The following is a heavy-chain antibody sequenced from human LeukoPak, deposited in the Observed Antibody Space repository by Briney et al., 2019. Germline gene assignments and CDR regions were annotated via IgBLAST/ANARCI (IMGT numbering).Heavy chain of an antibody. V-gene: IGHV1-69*05. CDR2: IIPIFGTA. J-gene: IGHJ4*02. Sequence: SVKVSCKASGGTFSSYAISWVRQAPGQGLEWMGGIIPIFGTANYAQKFQGRVTMTTDTSTSTVYMELRSLRSDDTAVYYCARDDNYGSGQPDDWGQGTLVTVSS. CDR3: ARDDNYGSGQPDD. D-gene: IGHD3-10*01. CDR1: GGTFSSYA.